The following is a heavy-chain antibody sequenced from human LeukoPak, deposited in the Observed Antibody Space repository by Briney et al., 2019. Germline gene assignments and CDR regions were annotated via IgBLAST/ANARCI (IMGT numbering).Heavy chain of an antibody. D-gene: IGHD3-22*01. J-gene: IGHJ3*02. CDR2: IHSDGTT. CDR1: GFTVSSNY. CDR3: ARDRNWAYDTSGLNAFDI. Sequence: GGSLRLSCAASGFTVSSNYMNWVRQAPGKGLEWVSVIHSDGTTNYGDPVKGRFTISRDHSKNTLYLQMNSLRAEDTAVYYCARDRNWAYDTSGLNAFDIWGQGTMVTVSS. V-gene: IGHV3-66*01.